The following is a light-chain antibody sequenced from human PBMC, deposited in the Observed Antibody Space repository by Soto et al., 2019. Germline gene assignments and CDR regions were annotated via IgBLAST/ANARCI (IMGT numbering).Light chain of an antibody. CDR2: MVS. CDR3: TSPTPGSLYV. V-gene: IGLV2-14*01. J-gene: IGLJ1*01. CDR1: SSDVGNYNY. Sequence: QSALTQPASVSGSPGQSITISCTGTSSDVGNYNYVSWYQQYPGRVPKLLIYMVSNRPSGVSNRFSGFKSGNTASLTISGLQAEDEADYFCTSPTPGSLYVFGTGTKATVL.